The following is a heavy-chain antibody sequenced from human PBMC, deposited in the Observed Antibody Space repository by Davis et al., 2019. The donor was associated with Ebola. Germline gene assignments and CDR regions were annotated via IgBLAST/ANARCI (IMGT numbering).Heavy chain of an antibody. V-gene: IGHV1-46*01. D-gene: IGHD2-15*01. CDR3: ARGLVVVAATPYYYGMGV. CDR1: GYTFTSYG. CDR2: INPSGGST. Sequence: AASVKVSCKASGYTFTSYGISWVRQAPGQGLEWMGIINPSGGSTSYAQKFQGRVTMTRDTSTSTVYMELSSLRSEDTAVYYCARGLVVVAATPYYYGMGVWGKGTTVTVSS. J-gene: IGHJ6*04.